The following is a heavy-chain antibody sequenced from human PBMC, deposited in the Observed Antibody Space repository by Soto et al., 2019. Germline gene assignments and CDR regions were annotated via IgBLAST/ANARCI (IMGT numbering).Heavy chain of an antibody. J-gene: IGHJ5*02. CDR1: GFTFSAYS. V-gene: IGHV3-48*02. Sequence: GGSLRLSCAASGFTFSAYSMSWARQAPGKGLEWISYITASSGTIFYADSVKGRFTISRDNAKNSLYLQMNSLRDEDTAVYYCARDNGMAGSFDPWGQGTLVTVSS. CDR2: ITASSGTI. D-gene: IGHD2-8*01. CDR3: ARDNGMAGSFDP.